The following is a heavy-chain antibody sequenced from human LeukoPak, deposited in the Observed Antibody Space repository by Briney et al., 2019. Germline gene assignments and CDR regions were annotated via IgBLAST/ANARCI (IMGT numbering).Heavy chain of an antibody. Sequence: KPSETLSLTCIVSGGSISSYSWSWIRQPPGKGLEWIGYIYHSGSTYYNPSLKSRVTISVDRSKNQFSLKLSSVTAADTAVYYCARGITMVRGVIEYFDYWGRGTLVTVSS. V-gene: IGHV4-30-2*01. J-gene: IGHJ4*02. CDR2: IYHSGST. D-gene: IGHD3-10*01. CDR3: ARGITMVRGVIEYFDY. CDR1: GGSISSYS.